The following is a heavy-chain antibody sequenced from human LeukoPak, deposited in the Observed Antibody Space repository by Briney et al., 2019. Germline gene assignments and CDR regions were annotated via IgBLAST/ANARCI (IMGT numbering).Heavy chain of an antibody. D-gene: IGHD3-22*01. CDR3: AREVEYYDSSGYRPHAFDI. J-gene: IGHJ3*02. Sequence: GSLRLSCAASGFTVSSKYMTWVRQPPGKGLEWFGSISYSGGTAYNPSLRSRVTISVDTSKNQFSLKVNSVTAADTAVYYCAREVEYYDSSGYRPHAFDIWGQGTLVTVSS. CDR1: GFTVSSKY. V-gene: IGHV4-39*02. CDR2: ISYSGGT.